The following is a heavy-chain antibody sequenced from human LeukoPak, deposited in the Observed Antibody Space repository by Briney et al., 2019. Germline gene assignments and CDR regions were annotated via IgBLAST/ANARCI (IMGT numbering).Heavy chain of an antibody. D-gene: IGHD3-22*01. Sequence: SETVSLTCTVSSGSISSYYWSWIRQPAGKGLEWIGRIYTSGSTNYNPSLKSRVTMSVDTSKNQFSLKLSSVTAADTAVYYCARASMIVDAFDIWGQGTMVTVSS. J-gene: IGHJ3*02. CDR2: IYTSGST. CDR3: ARASMIVDAFDI. CDR1: SGSISSYY. V-gene: IGHV4-4*07.